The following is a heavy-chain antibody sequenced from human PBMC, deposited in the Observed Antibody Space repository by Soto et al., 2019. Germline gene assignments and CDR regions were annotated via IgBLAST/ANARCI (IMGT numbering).Heavy chain of an antibody. D-gene: IGHD6-6*01. CDR2: ISGSDDST. V-gene: IGHV3-23*01. J-gene: IGHJ4*02. Sequence: EVQLLESGGGLVQPGESLSLSCAASGFTFSSYALSWVRQATGKGLEWVSVISGSDDSTYYADSVKGRCTISRDNSKKTLYLQMNSLRAEDTAVYYCAKRSSSSTFDYWGQGTLVTVSS. CDR3: AKRSSSSTFDY. CDR1: GFTFSSYA.